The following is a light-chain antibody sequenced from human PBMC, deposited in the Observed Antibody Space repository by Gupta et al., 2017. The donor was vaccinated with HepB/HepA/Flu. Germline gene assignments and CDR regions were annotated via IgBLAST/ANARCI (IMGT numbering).Light chain of an antibody. V-gene: IGLV2-14*01. J-gene: IGLJ2*01. CDR2: DVS. CDR1: SSDVGGYNY. Sequence: QASLTQPPSVSGSPGQSITISCTGISSDVGGYNYVSWYQQYPGKAPKVMIYDVSNRPSGVSNRFSGSKSGNTAYLTISGLQTEDEADYYCRSYTSSTTPGVFGGVTKLTVL. CDR3: RSYTSSTTPGV.